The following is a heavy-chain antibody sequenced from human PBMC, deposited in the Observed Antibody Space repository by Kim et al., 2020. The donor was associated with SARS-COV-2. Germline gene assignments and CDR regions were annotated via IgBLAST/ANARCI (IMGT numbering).Heavy chain of an antibody. CDR1: GGSISSGDYY. Sequence: SETLSLTCTVSGGSISSGDYYWSWIRQPPGKGLEWIGYIYYSGSTYYNPSLKSRVTISVDTSKNQFSLKLSSVTAADTAVYYCARDGGEGATTYNWFDPWGQGTLVTVSS. V-gene: IGHV4-30-4*01. CDR3: ARDGGEGATTYNWFDP. CDR2: IYYSGST. J-gene: IGHJ5*02. D-gene: IGHD1-26*01.